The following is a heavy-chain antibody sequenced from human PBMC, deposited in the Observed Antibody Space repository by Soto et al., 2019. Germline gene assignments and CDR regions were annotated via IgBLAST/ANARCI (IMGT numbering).Heavy chain of an antibody. CDR3: AIDAGYCSGGSCERNDAFDI. D-gene: IGHD2-15*01. J-gene: IGHJ3*02. V-gene: IGHV3-11*01. CDR1: GFTFSDYY. Sequence: GGSLRLSCAASGFTFSDYYMSWIRQAPGKGLEWVSYISSSGSTIYYADTVKGRFTISRDNAKNSLYLQMNSLRAEDTAVYYFAIDAGYCSGGSCERNDAFDIWGQGTMVTVSS. CDR2: ISSSGSTI.